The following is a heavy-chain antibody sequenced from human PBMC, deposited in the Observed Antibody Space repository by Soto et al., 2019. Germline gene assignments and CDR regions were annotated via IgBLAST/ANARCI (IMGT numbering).Heavy chain of an antibody. CDR2: VFHSGDV. J-gene: IGHJ4*02. V-gene: IGHV4-4*02. Sequence: QLQLQESGPGLVKPSGTLSLTCTVSGGSLSASVWWTWVRLPPGKRLEWIGEVFHSGDVNYNPSLQSRLTISLDKSTRQFSLTLTSVSAADTAVYYCARKAWTRLDYWGQGALVTVSS. D-gene: IGHD1-1*01. CDR3: ARKAWTRLDY. CDR1: GGSLSASVW.